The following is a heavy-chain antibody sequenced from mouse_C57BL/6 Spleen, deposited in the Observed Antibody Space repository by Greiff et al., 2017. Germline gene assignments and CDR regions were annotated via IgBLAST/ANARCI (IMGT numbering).Heavy chain of an antibody. CDR1: GFTFSSYT. CDR3: ARHVRLLSYYYAMDY. Sequence: EVHLVESGGGLVKPGGSLKLSCAASGFTFSSYTMSWVRQTPEKRLEWVATISGGGGNTYYPDSVKGRFTISRDNAKNTLYLQMSSLRSEDTALYYCARHVRLLSYYYAMDYWGQGTSVTVSS. D-gene: IGHD2-3*01. V-gene: IGHV5-9*01. J-gene: IGHJ4*01. CDR2: ISGGGGNT.